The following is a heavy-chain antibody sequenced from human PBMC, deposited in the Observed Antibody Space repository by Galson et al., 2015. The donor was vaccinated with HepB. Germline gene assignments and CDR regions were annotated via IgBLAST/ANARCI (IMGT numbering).Heavy chain of an antibody. CDR2: MGSSTNYI. Sequence: SLRLSCAASGSILSSYSMNWVRQAPGKGLEWVSSMGSSTNYIYYADSVKGRFTVSIDNAKNSLFLQMNSLRAEDTAVYYCATNTPAAFMRASGMDVWGQGTAVTVSS. CDR1: GSILSSYS. CDR3: ATNTPAAFMRASGMDV. J-gene: IGHJ6*02. D-gene: IGHD2-15*01. V-gene: IGHV3-21*01.